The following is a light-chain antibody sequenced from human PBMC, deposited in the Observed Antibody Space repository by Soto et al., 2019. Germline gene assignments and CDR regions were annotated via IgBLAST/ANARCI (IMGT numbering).Light chain of an antibody. Sequence: SYELTQPPSVSVAPGETARITCGGNNIGDKSVHWYQQKPGQAPVLVIYSDTDRPSGIPERFSGSTSGNTATLTISGVEAGHEADYYCQVWDSSSDHVVFGGGTKLTVL. V-gene: IGLV3-21*04. CDR2: SDT. J-gene: IGLJ3*02. CDR1: NIGDKS. CDR3: QVWDSSSDHVV.